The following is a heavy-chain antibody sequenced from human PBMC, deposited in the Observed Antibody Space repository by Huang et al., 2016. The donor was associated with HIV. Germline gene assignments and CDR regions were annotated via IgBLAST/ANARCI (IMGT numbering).Heavy chain of an antibody. J-gene: IGHJ3*02. V-gene: IGHV3-30-3*01. CDR3: ARAKDTWDAYDI. D-gene: IGHD5-18*01. Sequence: QVQLVESGGGVVQPGRSLRISCAASGFPFNNHAMHGVRQAPGKGLAWVAVISNDGSNNYYADSVKGRFTISRDSSKSTLFLHMTSLRTEDTAVYYCARAKDTWDAYDIWGQGTMVIVSS. CDR1: GFPFNNHA. CDR2: ISNDGSNN.